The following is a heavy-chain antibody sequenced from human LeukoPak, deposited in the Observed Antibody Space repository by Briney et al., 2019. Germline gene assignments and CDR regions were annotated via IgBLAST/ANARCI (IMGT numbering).Heavy chain of an antibody. J-gene: IGHJ4*02. CDR2: IYYSGNT. D-gene: IGHD3-10*01. V-gene: IGHV4-39*01. Sequence: SETLSLTCTVSGGSISSSSYYWGWIRQPPGKGLEWIANIYYSGNTYYNPSLKSRVTISVDTSKNQFSLKLTSVTAADTAVYNCARHSVEDYYGSGSYLDYWGQGTLVTVSS. CDR3: ARHSVEDYYGSGSYLDY. CDR1: GGSISSSSYY.